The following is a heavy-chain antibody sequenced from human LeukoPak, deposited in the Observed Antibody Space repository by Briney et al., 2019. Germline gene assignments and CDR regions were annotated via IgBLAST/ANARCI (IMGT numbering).Heavy chain of an antibody. CDR1: GFTFYDYG. D-gene: IGHD5/OR15-5a*01. CDR2: INWNGGST. V-gene: IGHV3-20*04. CDR3: ARGHVTVSAHDDAFDI. J-gene: IGHJ3*02. Sequence: GGSLRLSCAASGFTFYDYGMSWVRQAPGKGLEWVSGINWNGGSTGYADSVKGRFTISTDNAKNSLYLQMNSLRAEDTAVYYCARGHVTVSAHDDAFDIWGQGTMVTVSS.